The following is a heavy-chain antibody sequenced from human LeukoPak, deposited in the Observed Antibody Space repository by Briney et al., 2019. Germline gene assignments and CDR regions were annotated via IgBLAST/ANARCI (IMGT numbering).Heavy chain of an antibody. Sequence: SETLSLTCTVSGGSISSNNYYWGWLRQPPGKGLEWIGSIYYSGSTYYNPSLKSRVTISVDTSKNQFSLKLSSVTAADTAVYYCARRTYYNFWSGYYPDYFDYWGQGTLVTVSS. CDR3: ARRTYYNFWSGYYPDYFDY. D-gene: IGHD3-3*01. V-gene: IGHV4-39*01. J-gene: IGHJ4*02. CDR2: IYYSGST. CDR1: GGSISSNNYY.